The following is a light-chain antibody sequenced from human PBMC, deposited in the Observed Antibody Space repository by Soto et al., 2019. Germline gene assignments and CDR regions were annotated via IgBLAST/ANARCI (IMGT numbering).Light chain of an antibody. CDR2: LAS. J-gene: IGKJ1*01. CDR3: MQALQSPRT. V-gene: IGKV2-28*01. Sequence: DIVMTQSPLSLPVMPGEPASISCRSSQSLLHSNGYKFLDWYLQRPGQSPQLLIYLASNRSSGVPDRFSGSGSGTDFSRVEAEDVGVYYCMQALQSPRTFGQGTKWIS. CDR1: QSLLHSNGYKF.